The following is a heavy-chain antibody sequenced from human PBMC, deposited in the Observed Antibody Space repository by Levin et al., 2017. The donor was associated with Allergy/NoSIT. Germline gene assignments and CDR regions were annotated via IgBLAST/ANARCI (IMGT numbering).Heavy chain of an antibody. CDR1: GLTFTDYG. CDR2: ITSDGSHK. Sequence: QAGESLKISCTASGLTFTDYGVHWVRQAPDKGLEWVAIITSDGSHKYYADSVRGRFTISRDNSRNTLYLQMNSLRVVDTAVYFCAALGSFDYWGLGTLVTVSS. CDR3: AALGSFDY. J-gene: IGHJ4*02. D-gene: IGHD3-16*01. V-gene: IGHV3-30*03.